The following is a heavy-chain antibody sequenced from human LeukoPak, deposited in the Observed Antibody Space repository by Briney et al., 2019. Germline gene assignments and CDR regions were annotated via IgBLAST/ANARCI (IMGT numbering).Heavy chain of an antibody. J-gene: IGHJ4*02. D-gene: IGHD2-8*02. CDR3: ARDPLVVGPCPGGFDY. Sequence: SVKVSCKASGGTFSSYAISWVRQAPGQGLEWMGRIIPIFGTANYAQKFQGRVTITTDESTSTAYMELSSLRSEDTAVYYCARDPLVVGPCPGGFDYWGQGTLVTVSS. V-gene: IGHV1-69*05. CDR2: IIPIFGTA. CDR1: GGTFSSYA.